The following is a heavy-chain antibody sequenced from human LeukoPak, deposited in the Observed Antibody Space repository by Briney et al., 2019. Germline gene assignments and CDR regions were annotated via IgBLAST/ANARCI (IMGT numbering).Heavy chain of an antibody. D-gene: IGHD6-19*01. CDR3: ARVGIAVALFDY. Sequence: SETLSLTCTVSGGSISSSSYYWGWIRQPPGKGLEWIGSIYYSGSTYYNPSLKSRVTISVDTSKNQFSLKLSSVTAADTAVYYCARVGIAVALFDYWGQGTLVTVSS. CDR2: IYYSGST. V-gene: IGHV4-39*07. CDR1: GGSISSSSYY. J-gene: IGHJ4*02.